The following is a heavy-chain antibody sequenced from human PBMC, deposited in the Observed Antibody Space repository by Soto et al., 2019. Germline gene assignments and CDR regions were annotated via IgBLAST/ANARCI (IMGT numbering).Heavy chain of an antibody. D-gene: IGHD3-3*01. CDR2: MNPNSGNT. CDR3: ARGPSQYYDFWSGYYPFYYYYMDV. CDR1: GYTFTSYD. J-gene: IGHJ6*03. Sequence: EASVKVSCKASGYTFTSYDINWVRQATGQGLEWMGWMNPNSGNTGYAQKFQGRVTMTRNTSISTAYMELSSLRSEDTAVYYCARGPSQYYDFWSGYYPFYYYYMDVWGKGTTVTVSS. V-gene: IGHV1-8*01.